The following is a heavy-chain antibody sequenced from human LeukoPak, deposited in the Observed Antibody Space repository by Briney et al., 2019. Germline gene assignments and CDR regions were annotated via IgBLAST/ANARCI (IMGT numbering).Heavy chain of an antibody. CDR3: ARRSPITFGGALY. D-gene: IGHD3-16*01. CDR2: INHSGST. J-gene: IGHJ4*02. CDR1: GGSFSGYY. V-gene: IGHV4-34*01. Sequence: SETLSLTCAVYGGSFSGYYWSWIRQPPGKGLEWIGEINHSGSTNYSPSPKSRVTISVDTSKNQFSLKLSSVTAADTAVYYCARRSPITFGGALYWGQGTLVTVSS.